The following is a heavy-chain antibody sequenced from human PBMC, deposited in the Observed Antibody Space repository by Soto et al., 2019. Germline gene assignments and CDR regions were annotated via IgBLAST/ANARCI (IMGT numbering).Heavy chain of an antibody. CDR2: ISGSSGNI. D-gene: IGHD5-12*01. Sequence: QVQLVESGGGVGKPGGSLRLSCAASGFTFSDYYMSWTRQAPGKGLEWVAYISGSSGNIYYADSVKGRFTISRDNAKNSLYLQMNSPRADDTAVYYCARDRYSGSDAYMDAWGNGTTVTVSS. CDR3: ARDRYSGSDAYMDA. CDR1: GFTFSDYY. J-gene: IGHJ6*03. V-gene: IGHV3-11*01.